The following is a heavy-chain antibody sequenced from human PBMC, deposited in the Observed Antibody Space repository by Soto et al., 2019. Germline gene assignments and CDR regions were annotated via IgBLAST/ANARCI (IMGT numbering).Heavy chain of an antibody. Sequence: ASVKVSCKASGYTFTSYYMHWVRQAPGQGLEWMGIINPSGGSTSYAQKFQGRVTMTRDTSTSTVYMELSSLRSEDTAVYYCARIAAADDYYYYGMDVWGQGTTVTVS. D-gene: IGHD6-13*01. CDR3: ARIAAADDYYYYGMDV. CDR2: INPSGGST. J-gene: IGHJ6*02. CDR1: GYTFTSYY. V-gene: IGHV1-46*01.